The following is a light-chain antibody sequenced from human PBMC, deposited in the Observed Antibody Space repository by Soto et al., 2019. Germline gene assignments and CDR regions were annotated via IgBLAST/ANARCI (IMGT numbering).Light chain of an antibody. CDR3: SSYTLSSTLVV. V-gene: IGLV2-14*03. CDR1: SSDVGGYNF. CDR2: DVN. Sequence: QSALTQPAFVSGSPGQSITISCTGTSSDVGGYNFVSWYQQHPGKAPRLMIFDVNNRPSGVSARFSGSKSGNTASLTISGLHADDEADYYYSSYTLSSTLVVFGGGTKLTVL. J-gene: IGLJ3*02.